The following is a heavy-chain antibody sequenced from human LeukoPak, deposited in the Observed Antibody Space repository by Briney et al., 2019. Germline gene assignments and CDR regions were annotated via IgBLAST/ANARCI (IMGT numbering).Heavy chain of an antibody. D-gene: IGHD3-3*01. J-gene: IGHJ4*02. Sequence: GGSLRLSCAASGFTFRTYAMSWVRQAPGKGLEWVSTVSGSGGSTYYADSLKGRFTISRDNSKNTLSLQMNSLSAEDTAIYYCAKDDDFWSGSIDYWGQGTLVTVSS. CDR1: GFTFRTYA. CDR2: VSGSGGST. V-gene: IGHV3-23*01. CDR3: AKDDDFWSGSIDY.